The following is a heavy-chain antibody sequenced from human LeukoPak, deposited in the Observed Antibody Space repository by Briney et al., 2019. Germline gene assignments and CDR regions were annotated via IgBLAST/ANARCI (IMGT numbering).Heavy chain of an antibody. CDR3: AKDTSAWWYHRAYMNV. J-gene: IGHJ6*03. CDR1: GFTFSDYA. CDR2: LSGSGDKT. Sequence: GGSLRLSCAASGFTFSDYAMSWVRQAPGGGLEWVSALSGSGDKTFHADSVKGRFTTSRDNSKNTLSPQMSSLRVEDSAVYFCAKDTSAWWYHRAYMNVWGTGATVTVSS. D-gene: IGHD2-15*01. V-gene: IGHV3-23*01.